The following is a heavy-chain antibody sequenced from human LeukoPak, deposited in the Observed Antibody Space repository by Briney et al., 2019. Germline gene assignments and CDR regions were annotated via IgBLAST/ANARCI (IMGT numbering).Heavy chain of an antibody. D-gene: IGHD5-18*01. V-gene: IGHV3-48*01. CDR3: AARGYSYGSFDY. J-gene: IGHJ4*02. CDR1: GFTFSSYS. Sequence: PGGSLRLSCAASGFTFSSYSMNWVRQAPGMGLEWISYISSSSNPKYYAGSVKGRFTISRDNSKNTLYLQMNSLRAEDTAVYYYAARGYSYGSFDYWGQGTLVTVSS. CDR2: ISSSSNPK.